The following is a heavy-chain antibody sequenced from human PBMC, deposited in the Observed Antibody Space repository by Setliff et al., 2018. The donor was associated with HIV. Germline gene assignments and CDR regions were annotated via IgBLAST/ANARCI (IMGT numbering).Heavy chain of an antibody. Sequence: SITSNNYYWGWIRQPPGQGLEWIGTFYYSGSTYYNSSLKSRVTISVDTSTNRFSLRLNSVTAADTAVYYCVRRVYDFWSGLVGYSYYMDVWGKGTTVTVSS. CDR2: FYYSGST. V-gene: IGHV4-39*01. CDR3: VRRVYDFWSGLVGYSYYMDV. J-gene: IGHJ6*03. CDR1: SITSNNYY. D-gene: IGHD3-3*01.